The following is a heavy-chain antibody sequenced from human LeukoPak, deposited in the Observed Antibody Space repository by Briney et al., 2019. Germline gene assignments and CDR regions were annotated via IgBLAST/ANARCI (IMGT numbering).Heavy chain of an antibody. D-gene: IGHD4-23*01. V-gene: IGHV3-9*01. Sequence: GGSLRLSCAASGFTFDDYAMHWVRQAPGKGLEWVSGISWNSGSIGYADSVKGRFTISRDNAKNSLYLQMNSLRAEDTALYYCAKDISRGGNWYYFDYWGQGTLVTVSS. CDR1: GFTFDDYA. CDR2: ISWNSGSI. J-gene: IGHJ4*02. CDR3: AKDISRGGNWYYFDY.